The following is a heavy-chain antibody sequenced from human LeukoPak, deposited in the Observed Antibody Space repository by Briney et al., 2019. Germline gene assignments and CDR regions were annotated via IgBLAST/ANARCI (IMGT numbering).Heavy chain of an antibody. V-gene: IGHV1-69*13. D-gene: IGHD5-18*01. CDR1: GYTFTSYG. CDR3: ARAHDVDAAMTDY. J-gene: IGHJ4*02. Sequence: ASVKVSCKASGYTFTSYGISWVRQAPAQGLEWMGGIIPIFGTANYAQKFQGRVTITADESTSTAYMELSSLRSEDTAVYYCARAHDVDAAMTDYWGQRTLVTVSS. CDR2: IIPIFGTA.